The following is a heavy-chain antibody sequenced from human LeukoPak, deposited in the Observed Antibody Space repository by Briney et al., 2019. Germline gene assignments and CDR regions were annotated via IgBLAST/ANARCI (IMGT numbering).Heavy chain of an antibody. D-gene: IGHD3-3*01. CDR1: GFTFSSYS. V-gene: IGHV3-21*01. CDR2: ISSSSSYI. Sequence: GGSLRLSCAASGFTFSSYSMNWVRQAPGKGLEWVSSISSSSSYIYYADSVKSRFTISRDNAKHSLNLQMNSLRAEDTAVYYCARDVWYYDFWSGYYTPKYGMAVWGQGTTVTVSS. J-gene: IGHJ6*02. CDR3: ARDVWYYDFWSGYYTPKYGMAV.